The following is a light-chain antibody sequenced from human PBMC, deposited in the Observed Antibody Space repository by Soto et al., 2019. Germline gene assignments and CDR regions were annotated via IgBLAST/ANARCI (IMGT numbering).Light chain of an antibody. J-gene: IGKJ5*01. CDR1: QSISSW. V-gene: IGKV1-5*03. CDR3: QQHDILPIT. Sequence: LQTTQSPYPLSASIRDRVTITCRASQSISSWLAWYQQKPGKAPKLLIYKASSLESGVPSRFSGAGSGTDFTLTISRLEPEDFALYYCQQHDILPITSGQRTRLEI. CDR2: KAS.